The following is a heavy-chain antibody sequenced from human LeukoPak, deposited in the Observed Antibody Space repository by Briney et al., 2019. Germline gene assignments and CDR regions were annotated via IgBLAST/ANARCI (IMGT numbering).Heavy chain of an antibody. CDR3: TTETKG. J-gene: IGHJ4*02. Sequence: KSGGSLRLSCAASGFTLTNAWMSWVRQAPGKGLEWIGRIKSKTDGGTTDYAAPVKGRFTISRDDSKNTLYLQMNSLKTEDTAVCYCTTETKGWGQGTLVIVSS. CDR1: GFTLTNAW. V-gene: IGHV3-15*01. CDR2: IKSKTDGGTT.